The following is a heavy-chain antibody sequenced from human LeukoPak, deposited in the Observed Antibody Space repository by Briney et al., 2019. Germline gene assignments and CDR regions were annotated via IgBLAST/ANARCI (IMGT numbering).Heavy chain of an antibody. J-gene: IGHJ6*02. CDR1: GYTFTSYA. V-gene: IGHV7-4-1*02. Sequence: ASVKVSCKASGYTFTSYAMNWVRQAPGQGLEWMGWINTNTGNPTYAQGFTGRFAFSLDTSVSTAYLQISSLKAEDTAVYYCARSGYCSSTSCYGHYYYGMDVWGQGTTVTVSS. D-gene: IGHD2-2*01. CDR3: ARSGYCSSTSCYGHYYYGMDV. CDR2: INTNTGNP.